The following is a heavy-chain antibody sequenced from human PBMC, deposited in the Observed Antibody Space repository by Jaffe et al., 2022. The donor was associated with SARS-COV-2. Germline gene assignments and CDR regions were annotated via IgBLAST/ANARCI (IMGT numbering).Heavy chain of an antibody. V-gene: IGHV3-7*03. CDR2: IKQDGSEK. CDR1: GFTFSSYW. D-gene: IGHD3-16*02. J-gene: IGHJ4*02. CDR3: ARDNSYDYVWGSYRNYFDY. Sequence: EVQLVESGGGLVQPGGSLRLSCAASGFTFSSYWMSWVRQAPGKGLEWVANIKQDGSEKYYVDSVKGRFTISRDNAKNSLYLQMNSLRAEDTAVYYCARDNSYDYVWGSYRNYFDYWGQGTLVTVSS.